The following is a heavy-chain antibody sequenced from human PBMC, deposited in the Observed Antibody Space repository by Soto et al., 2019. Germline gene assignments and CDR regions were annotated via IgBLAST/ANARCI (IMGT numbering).Heavy chain of an antibody. CDR2: IYPGDSDT. V-gene: IGHV5-51*01. Sequence: PGESLKISCKGSGYSFTSYWIGWVRQMPGKGLEWMGIIYPGDSDTRYSPSFQGQVTISADKSISTAYLQWSSLKASDTAMYYYARFERVYPYYYYGMDVGGQGTRVTVSS. CDR3: ARFERVYPYYYYGMDV. D-gene: IGHD3-16*02. J-gene: IGHJ6*02. CDR1: GYSFTSYW.